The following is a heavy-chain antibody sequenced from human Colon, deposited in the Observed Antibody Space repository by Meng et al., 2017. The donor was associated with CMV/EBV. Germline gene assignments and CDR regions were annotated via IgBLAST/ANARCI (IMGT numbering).Heavy chain of an antibody. V-gene: IGHV4-39*07. Sequence: YYSDSILQPPGKGLEWIGSVHYSARSYYSPSLNSRVTISLDTSKNQFFLYLTSVTAADTAVYYCARGSYRYDSWFDTWGQGTLVTVSS. J-gene: IGHJ5*02. D-gene: IGHD3-16*02. CDR2: VHYSARS. CDR3: ARGSYRYDSWFDT. CDR1: YY.